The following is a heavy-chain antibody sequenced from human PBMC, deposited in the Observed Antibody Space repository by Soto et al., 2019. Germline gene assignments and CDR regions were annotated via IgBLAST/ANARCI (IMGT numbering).Heavy chain of an antibody. J-gene: IGHJ5*02. CDR2: IYYSGST. Sequence: QVQLQESGPGLVKPSETLSLTCTVSGGSISSYYWSWIRQPPGKGLEWIGYIYYSGSTNYNPSLKSRVTISVDTSKNQFSLKLSSVIAADTAVYYCAREYCSGGSCYSRSLDPWGQGTLVTVSS. D-gene: IGHD2-15*01. CDR3: AREYCSGGSCYSRSLDP. CDR1: GGSISSYY. V-gene: IGHV4-59*01.